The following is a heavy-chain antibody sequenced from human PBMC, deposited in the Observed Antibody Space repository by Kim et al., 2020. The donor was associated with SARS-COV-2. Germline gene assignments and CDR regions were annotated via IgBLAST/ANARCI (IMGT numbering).Heavy chain of an antibody. V-gene: IGHV3-15*01. J-gene: IGHJ5*02. CDR2: IKSKTDGGTT. D-gene: IGHD3-10*01. CDR3: TTITMVRGVHGHWFDP. Sequence: GGSLRLSCAASGFTFSNAWMSWVRQAPGKGLEWVGRIKSKTDGGTTDYAAPVKGRFTISRDDSKNTLYLQMNSLKTEDTAVYYCTTITMVRGVHGHWFDPWGQGTLVTVSS. CDR1: GFTFSNAW.